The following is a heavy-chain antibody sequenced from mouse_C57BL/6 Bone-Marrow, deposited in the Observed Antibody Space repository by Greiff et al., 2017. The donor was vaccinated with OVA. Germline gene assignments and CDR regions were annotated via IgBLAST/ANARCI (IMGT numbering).Heavy chain of an antibody. V-gene: IGHV1-64*01. J-gene: IGHJ4*01. CDR1: GYTFTSYW. CDR3: ARMGPDAMDY. CDR2: IHPNSGST. D-gene: IGHD4-1*01. Sequence: QVQLQQPGAELVKPGASVKLSCKASGYTFTSYWMHWVRQRPGQGLEWIGMIHPNSGSTNYNEKFKSKATLTVDKSSSTAYMQLSSLTSEDSAVYYCARMGPDAMDYWGQGTSVTVSS.